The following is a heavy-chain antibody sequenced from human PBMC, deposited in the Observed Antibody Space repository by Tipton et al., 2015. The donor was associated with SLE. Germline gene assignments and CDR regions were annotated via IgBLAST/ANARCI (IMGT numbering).Heavy chain of an antibody. D-gene: IGHD1-14*01. V-gene: IGHV4-4*08. CDR2: IYNIGGT. CDR3: ARKKTVGRYNYFDP. CDR1: GGSISTYY. Sequence: TLSLTCTVSGGSISTYYWSWIRQTPGKGLEWIGYIYNIGGTNYNPSLMGRVSMSMDTSKNQFFLKLNSVTAADAAIYYCARKKTVGRYNYFDPWGQGTLVTVSS. J-gene: IGHJ5*02.